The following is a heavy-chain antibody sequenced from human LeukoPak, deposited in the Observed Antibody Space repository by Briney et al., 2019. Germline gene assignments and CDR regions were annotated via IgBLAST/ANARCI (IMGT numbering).Heavy chain of an antibody. CDR1: GFTFSSYV. V-gene: IGHV3-23*01. CDR3: AKVGLRFLEWFHYGMDV. J-gene: IGHJ6*02. CDR2: ISGSGGST. Sequence: PGGSLRLSCAASGFTFSSYVMSWVRQAPGKGLEWVSAISGSGGSTYYADSVKGRFTISRDNSKNTLYLQMNSLRAEDTAVYYCAKVGLRFLEWFHYGMDVWGQGTTVTVSS. D-gene: IGHD3-3*01.